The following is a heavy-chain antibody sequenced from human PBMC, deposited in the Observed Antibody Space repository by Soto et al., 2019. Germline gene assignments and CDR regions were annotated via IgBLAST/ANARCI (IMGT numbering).Heavy chain of an antibody. J-gene: IGHJ5*02. V-gene: IGHV4-31*03. CDR2: IHYSGST. D-gene: IGHD6-13*01. Sequence: QVQLQESGPGLVEPSQTLSLTCTVSGGSISGEGYYWSWIRQYSGRGLEWIGYIHYSGSTYYNPSLKSRAIITVATSKTQFFLDLSSVTAAGTAVYYCARAWTATAGWANWFDSWGPGTLVTVSS. CDR3: ARAWTATAGWANWFDS. CDR1: GGSISGEGYY.